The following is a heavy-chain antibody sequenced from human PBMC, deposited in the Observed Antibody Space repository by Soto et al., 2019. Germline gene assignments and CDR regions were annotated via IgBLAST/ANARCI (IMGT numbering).Heavy chain of an antibody. J-gene: IGHJ6*02. D-gene: IGHD6-19*01. Sequence: QVQLVQSGAEVRKPGASVKVSCKASGYTFTADYLHWVRQAPGQGLEWMVWINPNSGGTVYAQTFKGWVTMTRDTSITKAYMELSSLKSDDTAVYYCERALRPDSRGWYGMDVWGQGTTVTGSS. V-gene: IGHV1-2*04. CDR1: GYTFTADY. CDR2: INPNSGGT. CDR3: ERALRPDSRGWYGMDV.